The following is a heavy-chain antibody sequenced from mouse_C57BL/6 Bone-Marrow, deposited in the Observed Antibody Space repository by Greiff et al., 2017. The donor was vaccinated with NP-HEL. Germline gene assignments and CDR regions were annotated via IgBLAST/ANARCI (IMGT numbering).Heavy chain of an antibody. J-gene: IGHJ1*03. Sequence: QVQLQQSGAELARPGASVKMSCKASGYTFTSYTMHWVKQRPGQGLEWIGYINPSSGYTKYNQKFKDKATLTADKSSSTAYMKLSSLTSEDSAVYYCELITTIVDSYFDVWGTGTTVTVSS. V-gene: IGHV1-4*01. D-gene: IGHD1-1*01. CDR1: GYTFTSYT. CDR3: ELITTIVDSYFDV. CDR2: INPSSGYT.